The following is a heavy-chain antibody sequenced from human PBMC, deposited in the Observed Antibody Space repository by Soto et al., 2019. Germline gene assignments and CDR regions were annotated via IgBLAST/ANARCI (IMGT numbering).Heavy chain of an antibody. D-gene: IGHD3-3*01. V-gene: IGHV3-11*01. J-gene: IGHJ4*02. CDR1: GFTFSDYY. CDR2: ISSSGSTI. Sequence: GGSLRLSCAASGFTFSDYYMSWIRQAPGKGLEWVSYISSSGSTIYYADSVKGRFTISRDNAKNSLYLQMNSLRAEDTAVYYCARVDRDVLRFLEWLFDYWGQGTLVTVSS. CDR3: ARVDRDVLRFLEWLFDY.